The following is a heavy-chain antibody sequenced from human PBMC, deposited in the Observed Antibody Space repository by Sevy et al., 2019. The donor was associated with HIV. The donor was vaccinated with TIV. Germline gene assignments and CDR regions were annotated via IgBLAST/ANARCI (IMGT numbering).Heavy chain of an antibody. Sequence: GGSLRLSCAASGFTVSSNYMSWVRQAPGKGLEWVSVIYSGGSTYYADSVKGRFTISRDNSKNTRYLQMNSLRAEDTAVYYCASILRDSGGWYGGADYWGQGTLVTVSS. J-gene: IGHJ4*02. CDR2: IYSGGST. D-gene: IGHD6-19*01. V-gene: IGHV3-53*01. CDR1: GFTVSSNY. CDR3: ASILRDSGGWYGGADY.